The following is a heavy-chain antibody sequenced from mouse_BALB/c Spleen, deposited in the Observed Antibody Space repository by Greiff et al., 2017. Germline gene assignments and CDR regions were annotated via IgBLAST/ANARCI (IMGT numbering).Heavy chain of an antibody. CDR2: ISSGSSTI. Sequence: VQLKESGGGLVQPGGSRKLSCAASGFTFSSFGMHWVRQAPEKGLEWVAYISSGSSTIYYADTVKGRFTISRDNPKNTLFLQMTSLRSEDTAMYYCARPYAYYAMDYWGQGTSVTVSS. CDR3: ARPYAYYAMDY. D-gene: IGHD1-1*01. CDR1: GFTFSSFG. J-gene: IGHJ4*01. V-gene: IGHV5-17*02.